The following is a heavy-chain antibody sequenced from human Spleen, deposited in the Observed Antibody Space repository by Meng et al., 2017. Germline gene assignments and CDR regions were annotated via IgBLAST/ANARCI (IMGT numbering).Heavy chain of an antibody. J-gene: IGHJ4*02. CDR1: GGSFSDYY. V-gene: IGHV4-34*01. CDR2: INHSGST. Sequence: QVALQQWGDCLVKPSETLSLACVVSGGSFSDYYWSWIRQPPGKGREWIGEINHSGSTNYNPSLESRATISVDTSQNNLSLKLSSVTAADSAVYYCARGPTTMAHDFDYWGQGTLVTVSS. D-gene: IGHD4-11*01. CDR3: ARGPTTMAHDFDY.